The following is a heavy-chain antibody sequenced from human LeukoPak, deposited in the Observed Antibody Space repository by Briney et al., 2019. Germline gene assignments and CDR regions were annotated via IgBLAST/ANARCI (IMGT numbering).Heavy chain of an antibody. V-gene: IGHV3-21*01. CDR1: GFTFSSYS. CDR2: ISSSSSYI. Sequence: PGRSLRLSCAASGFTFSSYSMNWVRQAPGKGLEWVSSISSSSSYIYYADSVKGRFTISRDNAKNSLYLQMNSLRAEDTAVYYCARAGDYGDYDPDFDYWGQGTLVTVSS. CDR3: ARAGDYGDYDPDFDY. J-gene: IGHJ4*02. D-gene: IGHD4-17*01.